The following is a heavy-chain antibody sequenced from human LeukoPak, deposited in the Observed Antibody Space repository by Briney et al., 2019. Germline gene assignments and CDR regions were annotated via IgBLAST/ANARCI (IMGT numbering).Heavy chain of an antibody. CDR1: GFKFESYG. D-gene: IGHD6-19*01. CDR3: ARGAYSSGWAYFDH. Sequence: GGSLRLSCAASGFKFESYGINWVRQAPGKGLEWVSYISFSANTKYYGDSVKGRFTISRDNAKNSLYLHMDSPRAEDTAVYYCARGAYSSGWAYFDHWGQGTLVAVSS. V-gene: IGHV3-48*04. J-gene: IGHJ4*02. CDR2: ISFSANTK.